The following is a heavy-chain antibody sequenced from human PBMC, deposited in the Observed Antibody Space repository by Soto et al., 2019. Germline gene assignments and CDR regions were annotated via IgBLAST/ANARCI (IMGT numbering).Heavy chain of an antibody. J-gene: IGHJ5*02. V-gene: IGHV4-31*03. Sequence: QVQLQESGPGLVKPSQTLSLSCTVSGDSISRGGYYWNWIRQHPRKGLEWIGYIYHSGSTNYNPSLKSRVTISVDTSKNQLSLELASVTAADTAVYYCVRDGARAYGLGWFGPWGQGILVTVSS. CDR3: VRDGARAYGLGWFGP. CDR2: IYHSGST. D-gene: IGHD2-21*01. CDR1: GDSISRGGYY.